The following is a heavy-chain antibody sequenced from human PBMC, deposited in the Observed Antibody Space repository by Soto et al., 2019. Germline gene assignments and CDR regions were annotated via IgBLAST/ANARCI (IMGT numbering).Heavy chain of an antibody. CDR2: IEQDGSEK. CDR1: GFTFSSYW. CDR3: ARISSVVAPDAFDI. V-gene: IGHV3-7*03. J-gene: IGHJ3*02. D-gene: IGHD3-22*01. Sequence: GGSLRLSCAASGFTFSSYWMSWVRQAPGKGLEWVANIEQDGSEKYYVDSVKGRFTISRDNAKNSLYLQMNSLRAEDTAVYYCARISSVVAPDAFDIWGQGTMVTVSS.